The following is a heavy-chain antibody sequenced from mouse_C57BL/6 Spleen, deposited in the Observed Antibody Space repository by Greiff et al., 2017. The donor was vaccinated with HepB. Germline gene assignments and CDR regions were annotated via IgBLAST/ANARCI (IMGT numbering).Heavy chain of an antibody. CDR3: ACYSNYEGDWYFVV. CDR1: GYTFTSDG. Sequence: VKLMESGAELARPGASVKLSCKASGYTFTSDGISWVKQRTGQGLEWIGEIYPRSGNTYYNEKFKGKATLTADKSSSTAYMELRSLTSEDSAVYFCACYSNYEGDWYFVVWGTGTTVTVSS. CDR2: IYPRSGNT. J-gene: IGHJ1*03. D-gene: IGHD2-5*01. V-gene: IGHV1-81*01.